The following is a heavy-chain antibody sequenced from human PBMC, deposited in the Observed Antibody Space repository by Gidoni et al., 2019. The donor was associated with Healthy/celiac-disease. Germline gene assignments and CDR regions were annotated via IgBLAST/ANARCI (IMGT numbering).Heavy chain of an antibody. V-gene: IGHV1-69*01. D-gene: IGHD4-17*01. CDR2: IIPIFGTA. CDR1: GGTFSSYA. Sequence: QVQLVQSGAEVKKPGSSVKVSCKASGGTFSSYAISWVRQAPGQGLEWMGGIIPIFGTANYAQKFQGRVTITADESTSTAYMELSSLRSEDTAVYYCWTNGDYEGYYYYYGMDVWGQGTTVTVSS. CDR3: WTNGDYEGYYYYYGMDV. J-gene: IGHJ6*02.